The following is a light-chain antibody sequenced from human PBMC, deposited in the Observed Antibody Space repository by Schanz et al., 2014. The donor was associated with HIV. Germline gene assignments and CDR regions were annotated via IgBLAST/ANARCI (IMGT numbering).Light chain of an antibody. V-gene: IGLV2-23*01. CDR3: CSYGGRCL. CDR1: STDVGTYNL. CDR2: EDS. J-gene: IGLJ2*01. Sequence: QSALTQPASVSGSPGQSITISCTGTSTDVGTYNLVSWYQQHPGTAPKVIIYEDSKRSSGISHRFSGSKSGNTASLTIVGLQPEDEADYYCCSYGGRCLFGGGTKLTVL.